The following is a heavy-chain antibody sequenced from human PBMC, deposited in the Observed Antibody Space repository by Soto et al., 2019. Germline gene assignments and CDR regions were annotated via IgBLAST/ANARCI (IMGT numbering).Heavy chain of an antibody. Sequence: ASVKVSCKASGGTFSSYAISWVRQAPGQGLEWMGGIIPIFGTANYAQKFQGRVTITADESTSTAYMELSSLRSEDTAVYYCARDLEYDSSGYYFGWFDPWGQGTLVTVS. CDR2: IIPIFGTA. D-gene: IGHD3-22*01. J-gene: IGHJ5*02. CDR3: ARDLEYDSSGYYFGWFDP. CDR1: GGTFSSYA. V-gene: IGHV1-69*13.